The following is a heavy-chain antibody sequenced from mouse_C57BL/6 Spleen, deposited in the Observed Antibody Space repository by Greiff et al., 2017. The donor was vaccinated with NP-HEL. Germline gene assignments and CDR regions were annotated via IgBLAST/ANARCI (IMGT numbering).Heavy chain of an antibody. D-gene: IGHD2-4*01. CDR3: AKGGYDYADDTMDY. V-gene: IGHV2-9-1*01. CDR1: GFSLTSYA. CDR2: IWTGGGT. Sequence: QVQLQQSGPGLVAPSQSLSITCTVSGFSLTSYAISWVRQPPGTGLEWLGVIWTGGGTNYNSALKSRLSISKDNSKSQVFLKMNSLQTDDTARYYCAKGGYDYADDTMDYWGQGTSVTVSS. J-gene: IGHJ4*01.